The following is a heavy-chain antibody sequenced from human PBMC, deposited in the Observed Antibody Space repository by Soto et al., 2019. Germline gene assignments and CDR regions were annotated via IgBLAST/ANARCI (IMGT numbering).Heavy chain of an antibody. CDR2: IYYSGST. CDR3: ARDSDTAMEPIYYYGMDV. CDR1: GGSISSSSYY. D-gene: IGHD5-18*01. J-gene: IGHJ6*02. V-gene: IGHV4-39*07. Sequence: SETLSLTCTVSGGSISSSSYYWGWIRQPPGKGLEWIGSIYYSGSTYYNPSLKSRVTISVDTSKNQFSLKLSSVTAADTAVYYCARDSDTAMEPIYYYGMDVWGQGTTVTVSS.